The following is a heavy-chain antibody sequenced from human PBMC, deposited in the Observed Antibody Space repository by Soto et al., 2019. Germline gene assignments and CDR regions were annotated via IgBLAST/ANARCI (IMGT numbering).Heavy chain of an antibody. V-gene: IGHV5-51*01. CDR2: IYPGDSDT. CDR3: ARQDYYDSSGYFHFDY. CDR1: GYSFTSYW. D-gene: IGHD3-22*01. Sequence: GESLKISCKGSGYSFTSYWIGWVRQMPGKGLEWMGIIYPGDSDTRYSPSFQGQVTISADKSISTAYLQWSSLKASDTAMYYCARQDYYDSSGYFHFDYWGPGTPVTVSS. J-gene: IGHJ4*02.